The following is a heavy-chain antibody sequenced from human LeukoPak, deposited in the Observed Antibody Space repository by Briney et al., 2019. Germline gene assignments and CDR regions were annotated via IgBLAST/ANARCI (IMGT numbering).Heavy chain of an antibody. CDR2: ISWDGGST. CDR1: GFTFDDYA. J-gene: IGHJ6*03. CDR3: AKALAARNYYYYYMDV. D-gene: IGHD6-6*01. Sequence: QPGGSLRLSCAASGFTFDDYAMHWVRQAPGKGLEWVSLISWDGGSTYYADSVKGRFTISRDNSKNSLCLQMNSLRAEDTALYYCAKALAARNYYYYYMDVWGKGTTVTVSS. V-gene: IGHV3-43D*04.